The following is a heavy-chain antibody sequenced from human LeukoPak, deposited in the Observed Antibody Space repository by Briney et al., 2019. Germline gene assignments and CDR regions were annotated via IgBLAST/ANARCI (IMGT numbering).Heavy chain of an antibody. CDR1: GFTFSSYG. V-gene: IGHV3-30*02. J-gene: IGHJ4*02. Sequence: GGSLRLSCAASGFTFSSYGMHWVRQAPGKGLEWVSFIRYDGSNEYYADSVRGRFTISRDNSKNTLYLQMNSLRAEDTAVYYCARVLTGYQPYYFDYWGQGTLVTVSS. CDR3: ARVLTGYQPYYFDY. CDR2: IRYDGSNE. D-gene: IGHD2-2*01.